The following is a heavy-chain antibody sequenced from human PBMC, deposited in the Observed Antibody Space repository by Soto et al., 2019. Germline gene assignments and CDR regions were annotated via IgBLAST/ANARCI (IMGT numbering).Heavy chain of an antibody. CDR3: TTPNMTQAN. Sequence: PGGSLRLSCAASGFTFSNAWMSCVRQAPGKGLEWVGRIKIKTDGGTTDYAAPVKGRFTISRDDSKNTLYLQRDSLKTEDTAVYYCTTPNMTQANWGQGTLVTVSS. CDR2: IKIKTDGGTT. CDR1: GFTFSNAW. V-gene: IGHV3-15*01. J-gene: IGHJ4*02.